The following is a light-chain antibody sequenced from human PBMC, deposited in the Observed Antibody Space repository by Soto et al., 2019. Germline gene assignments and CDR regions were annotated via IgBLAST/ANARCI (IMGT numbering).Light chain of an antibody. CDR2: GVT. Sequence: QSALTQPTSVSGSPGQSITISCTGNHNDIGTYDYVSWYQQHPGRAPRLLIHGVTTRPPGISGRFSASKSGLTASLTISGLQPEDEAYYYCSSFTSNRIYVFGPGTKVTVL. V-gene: IGLV2-14*03. J-gene: IGLJ1*01. CDR3: SSFTSNRIYV. CDR1: HNDIGTYDY.